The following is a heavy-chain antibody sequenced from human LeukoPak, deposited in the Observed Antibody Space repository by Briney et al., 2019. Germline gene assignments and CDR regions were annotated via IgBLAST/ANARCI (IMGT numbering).Heavy chain of an antibody. V-gene: IGHV3-9*01. J-gene: IGHJ4*02. Sequence: PGGSLRLSCAASGFTFDDYAMHWVRQAPGKGLEWVSGISWNSGSIGSADSVKGRFTISRDNAKNSLYLQMNSLRAEDTALYYCAKAAPYYDFWSGPTFDYWGQGTLVTVSS. CDR3: AKAAPYYDFWSGPTFDY. D-gene: IGHD3-3*01. CDR2: ISWNSGSI. CDR1: GFTFDDYA.